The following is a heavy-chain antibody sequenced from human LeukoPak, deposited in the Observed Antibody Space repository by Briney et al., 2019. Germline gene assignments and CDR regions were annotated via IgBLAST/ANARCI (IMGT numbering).Heavy chain of an antibody. J-gene: IGHJ4*02. CDR2: ISDSGGST. CDR3: ARTPEDRLRKYYFDY. D-gene: IGHD1-14*01. CDR1: GFTFSSYA. V-gene: IGHV3-23*01. Sequence: GGSLRLSCAASGFTFSSYAMTWVRQAPGKGLEWVSGISDSGGSTYYADSVKGRFTISRDNSKNTVHLQMNSLRAEDTAVYYCARTPEDRLRKYYFDYWGQGTLVTVSS.